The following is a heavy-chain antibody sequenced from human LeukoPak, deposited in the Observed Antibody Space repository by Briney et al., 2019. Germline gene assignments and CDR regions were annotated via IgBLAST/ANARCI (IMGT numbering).Heavy chain of an antibody. V-gene: IGHV4-39*07. J-gene: IGHJ2*01. CDR2: IYYSGST. CDR3: ARVPRALRYFDL. CDR1: GGSISSSSYY. Sequence: PSETLSLTCTVSGGSISSSSYYWGWIRQPPGKGLEWIGSIYYSGSTYYNPSLKSRVTISVDTSKNQFSLKLSSVTAADTAVYYCARVPRALRYFDLWGRGTLVTVSS.